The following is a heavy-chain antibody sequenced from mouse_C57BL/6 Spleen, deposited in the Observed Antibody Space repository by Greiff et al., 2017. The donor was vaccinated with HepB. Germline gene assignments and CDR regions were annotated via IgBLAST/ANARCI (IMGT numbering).Heavy chain of an antibody. D-gene: IGHD1-1*01. CDR3: ARGDYGSSYSYWYFDV. V-gene: IGHV3-6*01. Sequence: EVKLMESGPGLVKPSQSLSLTCSVTGYSITSGYYWNWIRQFPGNKLEWMGYISYDGSNNYNPSLKNRISITRDTSKNQFFLKLNSVTTEDTATYYCARGDYGSSYSYWYFDVWGTGTTVTVSS. CDR1: GYSITSGYY. CDR2: ISYDGSN. J-gene: IGHJ1*03.